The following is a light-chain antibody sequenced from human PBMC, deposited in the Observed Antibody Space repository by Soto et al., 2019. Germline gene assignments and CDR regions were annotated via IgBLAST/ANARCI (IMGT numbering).Light chain of an antibody. CDR3: QQANSFPFT. CDR1: QDIHTW. CDR2: GAS. V-gene: IGKV1-12*01. J-gene: IGKJ3*01. Sequence: DMQMTQSPSSVSASLGDRVTITCRAGQDIHTWLAWYQQKPGQAPKLLIYGASHLQSGVPSRFSGSGSGTDFTLTISSLQSEDFATYYCQQANSFPFTFGPGTKVIS.